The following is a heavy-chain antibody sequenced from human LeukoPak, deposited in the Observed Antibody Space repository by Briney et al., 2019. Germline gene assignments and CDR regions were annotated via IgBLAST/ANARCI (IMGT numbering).Heavy chain of an antibody. CDR2: ITYNGDDT. V-gene: IGHV3-23*01. J-gene: IGHJ4*02. CDR1: GFTFNNYA. CDR3: GKGTERDRAVSSFDH. Sequence: GGSLRLSCAASGFTFNNYALSWVRQAPGKGLEWGSPITYNGDDTHNADSIQGRLTISRDNSKNTLYLQMNRLRAEDTAIYTCGKGTERDRAVSSFDHWGQGTLVAVAS. D-gene: IGHD3-10*01.